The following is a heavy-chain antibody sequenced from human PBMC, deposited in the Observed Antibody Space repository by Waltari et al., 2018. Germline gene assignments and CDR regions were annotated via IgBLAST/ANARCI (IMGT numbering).Heavy chain of an antibody. V-gene: IGHV3-33*01. CDR1: GFPFSSFG. CDR2: IWYDGSKT. J-gene: IGHJ4*02. Sequence: QVQLVESGGGVVQPGKSLKLSCAASGFPFSSFGLHWVRQTPGKGLEWVALIWYDGSKTFYSDSVKGRFTISRDNSQNTLYLQLNRLRDEDTGIYYCARGYDFWSGYFNYFDHWGPGTRVTVSS. D-gene: IGHD3-3*01. CDR3: ARGYDFWSGYFNYFDH.